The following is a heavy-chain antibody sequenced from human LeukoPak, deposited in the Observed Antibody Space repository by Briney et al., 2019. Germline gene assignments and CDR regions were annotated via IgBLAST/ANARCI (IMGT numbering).Heavy chain of an antibody. J-gene: IGHJ4*02. Sequence: GGSLRLSCAASGFTFSSYSMNWVRQAPGKGLEWVSYISSSSSTIYYADSVKGRFTISRDNSKNTLYLQMNSLRVDDTAVYYCAKHLSATYRGQGTLVTVSS. D-gene: IGHD2-15*01. V-gene: IGHV3-48*01. CDR1: GFTFSSYS. CDR2: ISSSSSTI. CDR3: AKHLSATY.